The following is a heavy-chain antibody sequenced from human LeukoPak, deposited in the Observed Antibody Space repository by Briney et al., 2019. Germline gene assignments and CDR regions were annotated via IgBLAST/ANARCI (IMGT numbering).Heavy chain of an antibody. Sequence: ASVKVSCKASGYTFTGYYMHWVRQAPGQGLEWMGRINPNSGGTNYAQKFQGRVTMTRDTSISTAYMELSRLRSDDTAVYYCLTYYYDSSGGYWGQGTLVAVSS. J-gene: IGHJ4*02. CDR1: GYTFTGYY. CDR2: INPNSGGT. V-gene: IGHV1-2*06. CDR3: LTYYYDSSGGY. D-gene: IGHD3-22*01.